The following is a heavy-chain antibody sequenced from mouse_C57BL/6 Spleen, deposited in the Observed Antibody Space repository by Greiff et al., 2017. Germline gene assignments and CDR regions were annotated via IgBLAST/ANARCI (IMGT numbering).Heavy chain of an antibody. Sequence: DVMLVESGGGLVKPGGSLKLSCAASGFTFSSYAMSWVRQTPEKRLEWVATISDGGSYTYYPDNVKGRFTISRDNAKNNLYLQMSHLKSEDTAMYYCARDRDYSLYYYAMDYWGQGTSVTVSS. CDR3: ARDRDYSLYYYAMDY. V-gene: IGHV5-4*01. J-gene: IGHJ4*01. CDR2: ISDGGSYT. CDR1: GFTFSSYA. D-gene: IGHD2-12*01.